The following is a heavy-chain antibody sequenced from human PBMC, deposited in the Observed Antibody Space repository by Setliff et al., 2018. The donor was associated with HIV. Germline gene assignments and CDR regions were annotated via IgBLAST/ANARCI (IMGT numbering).Heavy chain of an antibody. CDR3: ARAVQLGYFDY. Sequence: TFSSYAMSWVRQPPGKGLEWIGSIYYSGSTYYNPSLKSRVTISVDTSKNQFSLKLSSVTAADTAVYYCARAVQLGYFDYWGQGTLVTVSS. D-gene: IGHD6-6*01. CDR1: TFSSYA. CDR2: IYYSGST. J-gene: IGHJ4*02. V-gene: IGHV4-39*01.